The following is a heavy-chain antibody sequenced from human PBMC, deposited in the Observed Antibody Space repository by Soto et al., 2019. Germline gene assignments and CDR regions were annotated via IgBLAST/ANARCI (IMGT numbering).Heavy chain of an antibody. CDR1: GFTFSSYS. Sequence: GGSLRLSCAASGFTFSSYSMNWVRQAPGKGLEWVSSISSSSSYIYYADSVKGRFTISRDNAKNSLYLQMNSLRAEDTAVYYCARDRRNYGAFDIWGQGTMVTVSS. CDR3: ARDRRNYGAFDI. J-gene: IGHJ3*02. CDR2: ISSSSSYI. D-gene: IGHD1-7*01. V-gene: IGHV3-21*01.